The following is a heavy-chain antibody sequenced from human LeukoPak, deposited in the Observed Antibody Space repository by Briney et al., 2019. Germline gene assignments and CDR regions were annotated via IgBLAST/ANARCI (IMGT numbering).Heavy chain of an antibody. Sequence: ASVKVSCKASGYTFTSYGISWVRQAPGQGLEWMGWISPYNGNTNYAQRFQGRVTMTTDTSTNTAYMKLRSLRSDDTAVYYCARDHYDSSGYYSYYWGQGTLVTVSS. CDR3: ARDHYDSSGYYSYY. V-gene: IGHV1-18*04. J-gene: IGHJ4*02. CDR1: GYTFTSYG. CDR2: ISPYNGNT. D-gene: IGHD3-22*01.